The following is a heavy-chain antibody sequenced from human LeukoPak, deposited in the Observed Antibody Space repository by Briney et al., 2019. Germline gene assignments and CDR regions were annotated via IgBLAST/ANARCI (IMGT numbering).Heavy chain of an antibody. CDR1: GFSISSHF. CDR3: ARDQVTSGGGLDY. J-gene: IGHJ4*02. CDR2: IYTGGIT. D-gene: IGHD2-21*02. Sequence: GGSLRLSCAASGFSISSHFMTWVRQAPEKGLEWVSVIYTGGITHYADSVAGRFTIPRDISKNTLYLQMNNLRVEDTAVYYCARDQVTSGGGLDYWGQGTLVTVSS. V-gene: IGHV3-53*01.